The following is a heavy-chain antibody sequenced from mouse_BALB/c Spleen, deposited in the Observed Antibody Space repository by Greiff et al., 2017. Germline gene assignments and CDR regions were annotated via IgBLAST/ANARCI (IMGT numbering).Heavy chain of an antibody. Sequence: EVHLVQSGAELVRPGALVKLSCKASGFNFTDYYMHWVKQRPEQGLEWIGWIDPENGNTIYDPKFQGKASITADTSSNTAYLQLSSLTSEDTAVYYCAGSKDYGSSSYYFDYWGQGTTLTVSS. D-gene: IGHD1-1*01. CDR3: AGSKDYGSSSYYFDY. J-gene: IGHJ2*01. V-gene: IGHV14-1*02. CDR1: GFNFTDYY. CDR2: IDPENGNT.